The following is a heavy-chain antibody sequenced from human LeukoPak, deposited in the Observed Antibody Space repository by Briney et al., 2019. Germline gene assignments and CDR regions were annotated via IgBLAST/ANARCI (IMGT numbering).Heavy chain of an antibody. CDR2: ISSSGSTI. J-gene: IGHJ6*03. Sequence: PGGSLRLSCAASGFTFSDYYMSWIRQAPGKGLEWVSYISSSGSTIYYADSVKGRFTISRDNAKNSLYLQMNSLRAEDTAVYYCARQEEDYYYYYYMDVWGKGTTVTVSS. V-gene: IGHV3-11*04. CDR1: GFTFSDYY. CDR3: ARQEEDYYYYYYMDV.